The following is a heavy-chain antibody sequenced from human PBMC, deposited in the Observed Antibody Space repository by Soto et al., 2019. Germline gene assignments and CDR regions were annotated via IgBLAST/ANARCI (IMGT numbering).Heavy chain of an antibody. Sequence: PGGPLRLYCAASGFTFSSAWMSWVLQAPGKXLEWIGRIKTNSDGGTVEYDSHVKGRFNISRDDSKSMLYLDLNSIKTEDTGVHFCATVYCDTTSCYAPFDSWGKGTLVTVSS. CDR3: ATVYCDTTSCYAPFDS. CDR2: IKTNSDGGTV. J-gene: IGHJ4*02. D-gene: IGHD2-2*01. V-gene: IGHV3-15*01. CDR1: GFTFSSAW.